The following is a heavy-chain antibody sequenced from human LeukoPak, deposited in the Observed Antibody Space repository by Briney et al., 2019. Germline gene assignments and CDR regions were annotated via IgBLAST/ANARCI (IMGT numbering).Heavy chain of an antibody. CDR2: IYSGGST. V-gene: IGHV3-66*01. J-gene: IGHJ4*02. Sequence: PGGSLRLSCVASGFTVSSNYMSWVRQAPGKGLEWVSVIYSGGSTYYADSVKGRFTISRDNSKNTLYLQMNSLRAEDTAVYYCARYEAAADYWGQGTLVTVSS. CDR3: ARYEAAADY. CDR1: GFTVSSNY. D-gene: IGHD6-13*01.